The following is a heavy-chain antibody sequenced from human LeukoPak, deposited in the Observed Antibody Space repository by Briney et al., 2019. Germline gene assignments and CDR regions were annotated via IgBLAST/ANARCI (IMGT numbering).Heavy chain of an antibody. CDR3: ARVSTYSSSWLFDY. D-gene: IGHD6-13*01. CDR2: IIPMFGTA. V-gene: IGHV1-69*13. CDR1: GGTFSSYA. J-gene: IGHJ4*02. Sequence: ASVMVSCKASGGTFSSYAISWVRQAPGQGLEWVGGIIPMFGTASYAQKFQGRVTITADESTSTTYMELSSLRSEDTAMYYCARVSTYSSSWLFDYWSQGTLVTVSS.